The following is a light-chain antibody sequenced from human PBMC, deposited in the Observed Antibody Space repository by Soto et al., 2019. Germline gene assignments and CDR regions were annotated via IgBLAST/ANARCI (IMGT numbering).Light chain of an antibody. CDR1: QSVTSGY. CDR3: QQYGRSPWT. V-gene: IGKV3-20*01. CDR2: QAS. Sequence: ENGLTQSPGTLSLSPGERATLSCRASQSVTSGYLAWDQQRPGQAPRLLSYQASSRATGIPDNFSGSGSGTDFTLTIRRLEPDAFAVYYCQQYGRSPWTFGQGTKVESK. J-gene: IGKJ1*01.